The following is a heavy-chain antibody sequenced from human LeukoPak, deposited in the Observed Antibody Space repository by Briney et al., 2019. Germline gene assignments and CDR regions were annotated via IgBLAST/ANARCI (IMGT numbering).Heavy chain of an antibody. Sequence: GRSLRLSCAASGFTFCTYGMHWVRQAPGKGLEWVTVISYDGSNKYYADSVKGRFTISRDNSKNTLYLQMNSLRAEDTAVYYCAKSNSGYYPDYWGQGTLVTVSS. V-gene: IGHV3-30*18. CDR1: GFTFCTYG. CDR3: AKSNSGYYPDY. CDR2: ISYDGSNK. J-gene: IGHJ4*02. D-gene: IGHD3-22*01.